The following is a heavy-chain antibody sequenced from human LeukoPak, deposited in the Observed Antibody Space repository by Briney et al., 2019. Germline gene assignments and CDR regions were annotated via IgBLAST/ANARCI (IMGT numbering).Heavy chain of an antibody. Sequence: SETLSLTCAVYGGSFSGYYWSWIRQPPGKGLEWIGEINHSGSTNYNPSLKSRVTISVDTSKNQFSLKLSSVTAADTAVYYCARDRSSSSDWSGYIDCYAMDVWGEGTRVTVSS. J-gene: IGHJ6*04. CDR3: ARDRSSSSDWSGYIDCYAMDV. V-gene: IGHV4-34*01. CDR2: INHSGST. CDR1: GGSFSGYY. D-gene: IGHD3-3*01.